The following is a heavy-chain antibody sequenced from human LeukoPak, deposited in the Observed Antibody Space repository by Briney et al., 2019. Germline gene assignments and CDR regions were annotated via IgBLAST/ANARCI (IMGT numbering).Heavy chain of an antibody. CDR3: ARDGLAMDPFDY. Sequence: PSETLSLTCTVSGGSISSSSYYWGWIRQPPGKGLEWIGSIYYSGSTYYNPSLKSRVTISVDTSKNQFSLKLSSVTAADTAVYYCARDGLAMDPFDYWGQGTLVTVSS. V-gene: IGHV4-39*07. J-gene: IGHJ4*02. CDR1: GGSISSSSYY. CDR2: IYYSGST. D-gene: IGHD5-18*01.